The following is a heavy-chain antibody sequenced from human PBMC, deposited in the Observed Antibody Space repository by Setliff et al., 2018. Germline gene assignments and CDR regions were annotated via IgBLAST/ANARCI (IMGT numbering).Heavy chain of an antibody. CDR2: INPHGSEK. D-gene: IGHD3-16*01. Sequence: GGSLRLSCTASGLSYSNYWVSWVRQAPGKGLEWLASINPHGSEKYYADSVKGRFTISRDNAKNSLSLQMNNLRTEDTAVYYCSRQLGDWGQGTPVTVSS. J-gene: IGHJ4*02. V-gene: IGHV3-7*01. CDR3: SRQLGD. CDR1: GLSYSNYW.